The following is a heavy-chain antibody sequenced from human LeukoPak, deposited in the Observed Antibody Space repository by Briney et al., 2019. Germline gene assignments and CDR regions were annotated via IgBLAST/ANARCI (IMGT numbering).Heavy chain of an antibody. CDR1: VFTFSSYG. CDR3: AKGFIVVVPAAFDY. V-gene: IGHV3-30*02. CDR2: IRYNGSNK. Sequence: GGSLRLSCAASVFTFSSYGMHWLRQAPAKGLEGVAFIRYNGSNKYYADSVKGRFNISRDNSKNTLYLQMNSLRAEDTAVYYCAKGFIVVVPAAFDYWGQGTLVTVSS. J-gene: IGHJ4*02. D-gene: IGHD2-2*01.